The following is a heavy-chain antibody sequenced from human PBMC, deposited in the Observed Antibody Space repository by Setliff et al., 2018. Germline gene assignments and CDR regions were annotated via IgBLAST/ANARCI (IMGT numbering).Heavy chain of an antibody. D-gene: IGHD3-10*01. V-gene: IGHV1-18*01. Sequence: ASVKVSCKASGYNFAESIVSWVRQAPGQGLEWMGWISAYNGHTYSAQKFQARVTLTTDTSTNMAYMELTSLRSDDTAIYYCGRRQPVDYGLNSRYKNWFDYWGQGTLVTVSS. J-gene: IGHJ5*01. CDR3: GRRQPVDYGLNSRYKNWFDY. CDR1: GYNFAESI. CDR2: ISAYNGHT.